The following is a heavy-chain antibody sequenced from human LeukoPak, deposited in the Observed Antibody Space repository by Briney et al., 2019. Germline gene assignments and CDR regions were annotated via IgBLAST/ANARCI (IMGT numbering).Heavy chain of an antibody. CDR1: GDTISSNSAA. V-gene: IGHV6-1*01. CDR3: ARGFALDF. Sequence: SQTLSLTCDISGDTISSNSAAWNWIRQSPSRGLEWLGRTYYRSKWYYDYAVSVKSRITISPDTSKNQFSLQLNSVTADDTAVYYCARGFALDFWGQGTMVTVSS. J-gene: IGHJ3*01. CDR2: TYYRSKWYY.